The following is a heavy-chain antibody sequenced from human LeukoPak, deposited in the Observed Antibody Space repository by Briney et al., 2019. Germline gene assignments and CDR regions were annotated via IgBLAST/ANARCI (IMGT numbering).Heavy chain of an antibody. CDR2: ISGDGGST. Sequence: PGGSLRLSCAASGFSFDDYAMHWVRQAPGQGLEWVSLISGDGGSTYYADSVKGRFTISREKSKNALYLQMNSLRTEDTAFYYCAKGSSRGYRGSSSCPDYWGQGTLVAVSS. J-gene: IGHJ4*02. CDR1: GFSFDDYA. CDR3: AKGSSRGYRGSSSCPDY. V-gene: IGHV3-43*02. D-gene: IGHD6-13*01.